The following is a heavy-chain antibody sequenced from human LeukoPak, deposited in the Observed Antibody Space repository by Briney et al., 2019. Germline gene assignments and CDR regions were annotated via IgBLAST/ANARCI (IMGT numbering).Heavy chain of an antibody. D-gene: IGHD4-23*01. Sequence: ASVKVSCKASGYTFTSYDINWVRQATGQGLEWMGWMDPNSGNTDYAQKFQGRVTITRNTSISTAYMELSSLRSEDTAVYYCARMTKTTIVTLPAFDIWGQGTMVTVSS. V-gene: IGHV1-8*03. CDR2: MDPNSGNT. J-gene: IGHJ3*02. CDR3: ARMTKTTIVTLPAFDI. CDR1: GYTFTSYD.